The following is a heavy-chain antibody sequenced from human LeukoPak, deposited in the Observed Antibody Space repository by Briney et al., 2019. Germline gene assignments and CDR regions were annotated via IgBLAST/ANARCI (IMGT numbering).Heavy chain of an antibody. CDR2: ISFDGSNK. Sequence: GGSLRLSCAASGFTFSSYNMNWVRQAPGKGLEWVAAISFDGSNKFHADSVKGRFTISRDNSKNALYLQMNSLRPEDTAMYYCAREPLAAASYWGQGTLVTVSS. J-gene: IGHJ4*02. D-gene: IGHD6-13*01. V-gene: IGHV3-30-3*01. CDR1: GFTFSSYN. CDR3: AREPLAAASY.